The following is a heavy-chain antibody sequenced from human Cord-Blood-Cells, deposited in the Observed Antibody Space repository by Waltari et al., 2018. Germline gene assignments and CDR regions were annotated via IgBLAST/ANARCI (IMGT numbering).Heavy chain of an antibody. V-gene: IGHV2-26*01. D-gene: IGHD7-27*01. CDR1: GFSLSNARMG. J-gene: IGHJ4*02. CDR2: IFSNDEK. CDR3: ARIPLLTGDHVY. Sequence: QVTLKESGPVLVKPTETLPLTCTVSGFSLSNARMGVSWIRHLPGKALEWLAHIFSNDEKSYSTSLKSRLTISKDTSKSQVVLTMTNMDPVDTATYYWARIPLLTGDHVYWGQGTLVTVSS.